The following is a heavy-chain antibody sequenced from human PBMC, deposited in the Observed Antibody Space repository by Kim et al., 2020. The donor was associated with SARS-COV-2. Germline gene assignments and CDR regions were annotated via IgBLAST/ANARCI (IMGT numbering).Heavy chain of an antibody. J-gene: IGHJ4*02. CDR3: ARDRIHTVTTYHPLFDF. CDR2: IRVDGTGT. Sequence: GGSLRLSCVASGFSFRDHWMHWMRQAPGEGPVWVARIRVDGTGTIYGDPVKGRFTISRDNAKNMLYLQMNNLRVEDTAIYYCARDRIHTVTTYHPLFDFWGQGTRVTVSS. CDR1: GFSFRDHW. D-gene: IGHD4-17*01. V-gene: IGHV3-74*01.